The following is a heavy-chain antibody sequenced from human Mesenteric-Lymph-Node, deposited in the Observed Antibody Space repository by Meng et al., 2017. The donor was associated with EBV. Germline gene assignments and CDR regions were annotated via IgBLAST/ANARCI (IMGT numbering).Heavy chain of an antibody. J-gene: IGHJ4*02. D-gene: IGHD1-26*01. CDR1: GYTFTSYG. CDR2: ISPYNGNT. Sequence: QVRPVQSGADMKRPGASVKVSCKASGYTFTSYGISWVRQAPGQGLEWMGWISPYNGNTNYAQKFQGRVSMTTDTSTSTADMELRSLRSDDTAVYYCARDHSGSYVDYWGQGTLVTVSS. CDR3: ARDHSGSYVDY. V-gene: IGHV1-18*04.